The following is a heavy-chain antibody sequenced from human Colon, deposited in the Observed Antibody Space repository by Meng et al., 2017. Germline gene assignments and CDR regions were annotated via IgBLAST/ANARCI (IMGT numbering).Heavy chain of an antibody. J-gene: IGHJ4*02. CDR1: GYTFIDYY. Sequence: ASVKVSCKSSGYTFIDYYMHWVRQAPGQGLEWMGIINPKAGSTTYAQKFQGRVTMTRDTSTSTLYMELCSLRSEDTAVYYCARASSYYDSSGYYHSLYHFDSWGQGTLVTVSS. CDR2: INPKAGST. CDR3: ARASSYYDSSGYYHSLYHFDS. D-gene: IGHD3-22*01. V-gene: IGHV1-46*01.